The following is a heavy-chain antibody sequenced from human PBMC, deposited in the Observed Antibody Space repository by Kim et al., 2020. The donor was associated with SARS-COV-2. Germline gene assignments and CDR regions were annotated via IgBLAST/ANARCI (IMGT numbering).Heavy chain of an antibody. Sequence: AQKFQGRVTLTRDPATSTVYMELSSLRSEDTAVYYCARDDQYYYSMAVWGQGTTVTVSS. J-gene: IGHJ6*02. CDR3: ARDDQYYYSMAV. V-gene: IGHV1-46*01.